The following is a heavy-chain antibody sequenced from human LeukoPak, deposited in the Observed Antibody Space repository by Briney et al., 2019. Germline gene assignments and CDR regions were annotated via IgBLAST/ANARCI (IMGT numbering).Heavy chain of an antibody. D-gene: IGHD7-27*01. Sequence: PSETLSLTCTVSDDSITIYYWTWIRQPPGKGLEWIGYIDHTGSTSYSPSLKSRVTISADTSQNQFSLKLSSVTAADTAVYYCASRKLGNDYWGQGTLVTVSS. CDR2: IDHTGST. J-gene: IGHJ4*02. CDR1: DDSITIYY. CDR3: ASRKLGNDY. V-gene: IGHV4-59*01.